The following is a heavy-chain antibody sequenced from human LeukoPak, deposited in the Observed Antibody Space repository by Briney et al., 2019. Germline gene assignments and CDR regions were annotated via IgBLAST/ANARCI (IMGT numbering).Heavy chain of an antibody. J-gene: IGHJ3*02. CDR3: ARDGQWLAHTAFDI. CDR2: ISSSSSYI. CDR1: GFTFSSYS. D-gene: IGHD6-19*01. Sequence: GGSLRLSCAASGFTFSSYSMNWVRQAPGKGLEWVSSISSSSSYIYYADPVKGRFTISRDNAKNSLYLQMNSLRAEDTAVYYCARDGQWLAHTAFDIWGQGTMVTVSS. V-gene: IGHV3-21*01.